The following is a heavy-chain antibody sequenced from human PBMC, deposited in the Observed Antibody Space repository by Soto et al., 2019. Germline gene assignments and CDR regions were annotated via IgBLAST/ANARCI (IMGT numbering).Heavy chain of an antibody. D-gene: IGHD3-9*01. Sequence: PGESLKISCAASGFTFSSYSMNWVRQAPGKGLEWVSSISSSSSYIYYADSVKGRFTISRDNAKNSLYLQMNSLRAEDTAVYYCARDGVYYDILTGYYPRYYFDYWGQGTLVTVSS. J-gene: IGHJ4*02. V-gene: IGHV3-21*01. CDR1: GFTFSSYS. CDR2: ISSSSSYI. CDR3: ARDGVYYDILTGYYPRYYFDY.